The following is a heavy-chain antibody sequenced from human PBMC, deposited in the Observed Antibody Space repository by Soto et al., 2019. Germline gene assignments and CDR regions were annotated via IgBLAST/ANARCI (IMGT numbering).Heavy chain of an antibody. D-gene: IGHD6-6*01. J-gene: IGHJ4*02. CDR1: GFTFSSYA. CDR2: ISGSGGST. V-gene: IGHV3-23*01. CDR3: AKDHLPLSSSLHY. Sequence: GGSLRLSCAASGFTFSSYAMSWVRQAPGKGLEWVSAISGSGGSTYYADSVKGRFTISRDNSKNTLYLQMNSLRAEDTAIYYCAKDHLPLSSSLHYWGQGTLVTVSS.